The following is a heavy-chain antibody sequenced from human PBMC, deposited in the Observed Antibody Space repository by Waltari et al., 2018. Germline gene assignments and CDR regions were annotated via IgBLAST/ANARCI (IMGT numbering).Heavy chain of an antibody. D-gene: IGHD4-4*01. Sequence: QLQLQESGPGLVKPSETLSLTCPVSGGSIRRSSYYLGWIRQPPGKGLEWIGSIYYSGSTYYNPSLKSRVTISVDTSKNQFSLKLSSVTAADTAVYYCARHVDYSTHWFDPWGQGTLVTVSS. V-gene: IGHV4-39*01. J-gene: IGHJ5*02. CDR3: ARHVDYSTHWFDP. CDR2: IYYSGST. CDR1: GGSIRRSSYY.